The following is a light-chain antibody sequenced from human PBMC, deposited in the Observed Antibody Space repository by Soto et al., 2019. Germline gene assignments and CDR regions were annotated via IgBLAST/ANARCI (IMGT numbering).Light chain of an antibody. CDR1: SGSIASNY. Sequence: NFMLTQPHSVSESPGKTVTISCTRSSGSIASNYVQWYQQRPGSAPTTVIYEDNQRPSGVPDRFSGSIDSSSNSASLTISGLKTADEADYYCQSYDSIVVFGGGTKLTVL. V-gene: IGLV6-57*04. CDR3: QSYDSIVV. CDR2: EDN. J-gene: IGLJ2*01.